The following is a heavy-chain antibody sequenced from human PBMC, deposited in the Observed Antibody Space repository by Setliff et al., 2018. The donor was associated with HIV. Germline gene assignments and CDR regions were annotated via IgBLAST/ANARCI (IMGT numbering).Heavy chain of an antibody. V-gene: IGHV4-31*03. D-gene: IGHD5-18*01. CDR1: GGSVNSATYY. CDR2: IDYSGSA. Sequence: SETLSLTCTVSGGSVNSATYYWSWIRQHPGKGLEWIGYIDYSGSAFYNPSLKSRITISVDTSKNQFSLRMKSVTAADTVMYYCAREGKTAMVTKYDYWGQGTMVTVS. J-gene: IGHJ4*02. CDR3: AREGKTAMVTKYDY.